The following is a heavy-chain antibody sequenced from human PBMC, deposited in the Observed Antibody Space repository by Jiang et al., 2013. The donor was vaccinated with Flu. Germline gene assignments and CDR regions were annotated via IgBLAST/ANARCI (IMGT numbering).Heavy chain of an antibody. Sequence: GSSVKVSCKASGGTFSSYAISWVRQAPGQGLEWMGGIIPIFGTANYAQKFQGRVTITADESTSTAYMELSSLRSEDTAVYYCARDTGGYYYDSSGYYDYWGQGTLVTVSS. D-gene: IGHD3-22*01. V-gene: IGHV1-69*01. CDR2: IIPIFGTA. CDR1: GGTFSSYA. J-gene: IGHJ4*02. CDR3: ARDTGGYYYDSSGYYDY.